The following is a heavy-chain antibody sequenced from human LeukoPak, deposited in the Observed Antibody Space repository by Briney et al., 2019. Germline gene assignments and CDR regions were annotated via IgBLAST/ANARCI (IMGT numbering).Heavy chain of an antibody. CDR1: GFIFTSHG. Sequence: GGSLRLSCTASGFIFTSHGMYWVRQAPGKGLEWVAFIRFDGKTTNYADSVKGRFTISRDNSKNTLYLQMNSLRAEDTAVYYCAKEQYPEIDYWGQGTLVTVSS. CDR2: IRFDGKTT. CDR3: AKEQYPEIDY. J-gene: IGHJ4*02. V-gene: IGHV3-30*02. D-gene: IGHD1-14*01.